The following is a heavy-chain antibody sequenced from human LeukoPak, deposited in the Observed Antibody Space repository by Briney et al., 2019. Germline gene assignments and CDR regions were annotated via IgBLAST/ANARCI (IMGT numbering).Heavy chain of an antibody. Sequence: PSETLSLTCTVSGGSISSYYWRWIRQPAGKGLEWIGRIYTSGSTNYNPSLKSRVTMSVDTSKNQFSLKLSSVTAADTAVYYCARETYYDFWSGYPYYYYGMDVWGQGTTVTVSS. J-gene: IGHJ6*02. V-gene: IGHV4-4*07. CDR1: GGSISSYY. CDR3: ARETYYDFWSGYPYYYYGMDV. CDR2: IYTSGST. D-gene: IGHD3-3*01.